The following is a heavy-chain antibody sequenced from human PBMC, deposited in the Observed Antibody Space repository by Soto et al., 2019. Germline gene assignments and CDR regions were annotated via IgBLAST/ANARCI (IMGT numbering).Heavy chain of an antibody. J-gene: IGHJ3*02. CDR2: IRSKTDGGTT. CDR1: VITFSNAW. V-gene: IGHV3-15*01. D-gene: IGHD6-13*01. CDR3: TTTRPGTNVFDT. Sequence: GGALRLSCAASVITFSNAWMNWVRQAPGKGLEYIGRIRSKTDGGTTEYAAPVEGRFTISRDDSKNTLYLQMGGLKTEDTAVYYCTTTRPGTNVFDTWGQGTLVTVSS.